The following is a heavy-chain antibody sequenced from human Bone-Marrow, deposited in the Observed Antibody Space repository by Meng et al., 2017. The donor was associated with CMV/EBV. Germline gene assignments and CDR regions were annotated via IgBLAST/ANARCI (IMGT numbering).Heavy chain of an antibody. CDR1: GYTFTGYY. Sequence: ASVKVSCKASGYTFTGYYMHWVRQAPGQGLEWMGWINPNSGGTNYAQKFQGRVTMTRDTSISTAYMELSRLRSDDTAVYYCAGGAERMATEPYWYFDLWGRGTLVTVSS. CDR2: INPNSGGT. CDR3: AGGAERMATEPYWYFDL. J-gene: IGHJ2*01. D-gene: IGHD5-24*01. V-gene: IGHV1-2*02.